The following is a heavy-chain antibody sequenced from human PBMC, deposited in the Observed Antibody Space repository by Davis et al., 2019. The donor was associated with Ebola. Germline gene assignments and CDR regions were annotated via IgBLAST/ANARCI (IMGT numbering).Heavy chain of an antibody. Sequence: PGGSLRLSCAASGFTFSSYAMSWVRQAPGKGLEWVSAISGSGGSTYYADSVKGRFTISRDNSKNTLYLQMNSLRAEDTAVYYCAKDKSPHYYDSRLGAFDIWGQGTMVTVSS. CDR2: ISGSGGST. CDR1: GFTFSSYA. V-gene: IGHV3-23*01. CDR3: AKDKSPHYYDSRLGAFDI. D-gene: IGHD3-22*01. J-gene: IGHJ3*02.